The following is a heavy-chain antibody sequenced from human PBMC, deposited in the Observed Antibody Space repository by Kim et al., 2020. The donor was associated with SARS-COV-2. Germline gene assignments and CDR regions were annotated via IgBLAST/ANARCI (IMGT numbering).Heavy chain of an antibody. J-gene: IGHJ4*02. CDR2: IIPILGIA. CDR3: ARDLLPGYCSGGSCYGRSQD. Sequence: SVKVSCKASGGTFSSYAISWVRQAPGQGLEWMGRIIPILGIANYAQKFQGRVTITADKSTSTAYMELSSLRSEDTAVYYCARDLLPGYCSGGSCYGRSQDWGQGTLVTVSS. D-gene: IGHD2-15*01. CDR1: GGTFSSYA. V-gene: IGHV1-69*04.